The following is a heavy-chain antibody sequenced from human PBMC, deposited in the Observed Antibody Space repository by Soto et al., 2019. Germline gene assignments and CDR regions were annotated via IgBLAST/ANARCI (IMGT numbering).Heavy chain of an antibody. Sequence: QVQLQQWGAGLLKPSETLSLTCGVYGESLSDDYWSWIRQSPGKGLEWIAEINHRGSTYYNPSLKTRVTLSVDTAKNQFSLTLRAVTAADTAVYNCARGRRPAAGDTGRKGFDPWGQGALVTVSS. CDR3: ARGRRPAAGDTGRKGFDP. V-gene: IGHV4-34*01. CDR2: INHRGST. J-gene: IGHJ5*02. D-gene: IGHD6-13*01. CDR1: GESLSDDY.